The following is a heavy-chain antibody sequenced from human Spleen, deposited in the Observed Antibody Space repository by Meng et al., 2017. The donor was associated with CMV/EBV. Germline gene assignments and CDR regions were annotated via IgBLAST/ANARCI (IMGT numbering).Heavy chain of an antibody. D-gene: IGHD1-1*01. CDR1: GLGISSYF. V-gene: IGHV3-53*01. Sequence: AVSGLGISSYFMTRSRQDPGKKLEYVSFFRSDDYTNYEKNVQERFTISRNNSKNTVFLLMNGLRTEDTALYYCARACRKLNNCYLDYWGQGTLVTVSS. J-gene: IGHJ4*02. CDR2: FRSDDYT. CDR3: ARACRKLNNCYLDY.